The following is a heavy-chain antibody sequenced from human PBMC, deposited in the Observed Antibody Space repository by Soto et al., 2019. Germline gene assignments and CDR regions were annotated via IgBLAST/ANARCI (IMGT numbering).Heavy chain of an antibody. D-gene: IGHD6-19*01. CDR1: GCSISSSSYY. CDR2: IYYSGST. Sequence: SETLSLTCTVSGCSISSSSYYWGWIRQPPGKGLEWIGSIYYSGSTYYNPSLKSRVTISVDTSKNQFSLKLSSVTAADTAVYYCARHLTQVAVAYYYYGMDVWGQGTTVTVSS. CDR3: ARHLTQVAVAYYYYGMDV. V-gene: IGHV4-39*01. J-gene: IGHJ6*02.